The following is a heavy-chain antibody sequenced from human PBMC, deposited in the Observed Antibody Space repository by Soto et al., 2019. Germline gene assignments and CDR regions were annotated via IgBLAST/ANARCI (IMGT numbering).Heavy chain of an antibody. V-gene: IGHV3-33*01. CDR1: GFTFSSYG. CDR2: IWDDGSNK. D-gene: IGHD2-15*01. CDR3: ARDGGVVVAAIWFDY. Sequence: QVQLVESGGGVVQPGRSLRLSCAASGFTFSSYGMHWVRQAPGKGLEWVAVIWDDGSNKYYADSVKGRFTISRDNSKNTLYLQMNSLLAEDTAVYYCARDGGVVVAAIWFDYWGQGTLVTVSS. J-gene: IGHJ4*02.